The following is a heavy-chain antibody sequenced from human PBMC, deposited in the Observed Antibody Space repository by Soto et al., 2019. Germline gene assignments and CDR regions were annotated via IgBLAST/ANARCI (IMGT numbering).Heavy chain of an antibody. J-gene: IGHJ4*02. Sequence: ASVKVSCKASGYSFTSYCISWVLQAPGQGPEWMGWISGHNGNTNHPQSLQGRVTMTTDTSRNTAYMELRSLRSDDTAVYYCARHRFNYYDDTVYYYFDYWGQGTLVTVSS. V-gene: IGHV1-18*04. CDR3: ARHRFNYYDDTVYYYFDY. CDR2: ISGHNGNT. CDR1: GYSFTSYC. D-gene: IGHD3-22*01.